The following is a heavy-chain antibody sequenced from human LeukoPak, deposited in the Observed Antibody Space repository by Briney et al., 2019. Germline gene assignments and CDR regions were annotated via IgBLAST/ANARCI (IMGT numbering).Heavy chain of an antibody. CDR3: ARGGRDYSNYWFDP. CDR1: GFTFSSYG. CDR2: LYSGGSA. D-gene: IGHD4-11*01. Sequence: GGSLRLSCAASGFTFSSYGMHWVRQAPGKGLEWVSVLYSGGSAYYADSVKGRFTISRDSSKNTLYLQMSSLRAEDTAVYFCARGGRDYSNYWFDPWGQGILVTVSS. J-gene: IGHJ5*02. V-gene: IGHV3-53*01.